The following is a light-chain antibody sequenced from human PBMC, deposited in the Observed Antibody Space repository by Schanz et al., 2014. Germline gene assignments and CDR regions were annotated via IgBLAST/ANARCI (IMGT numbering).Light chain of an antibody. Sequence: QSALTQPASVSGSPGQSITISCTGTSSDIGGYNYVSWYQQHPGKAPKVMIFDVSNRPSGVSISGSKSGNTASLTISGLQAEDEAYYYCSSYTSTSAPGVFGGGTKLTVL. V-gene: IGLV2-14*03. CDR1: SSDIGGYNY. CDR3: SSYTSTSAPGV. J-gene: IGLJ3*02. CDR2: DVS.